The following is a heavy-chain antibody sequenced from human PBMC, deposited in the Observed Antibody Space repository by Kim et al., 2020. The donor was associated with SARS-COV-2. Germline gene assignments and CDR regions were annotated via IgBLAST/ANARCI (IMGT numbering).Heavy chain of an antibody. V-gene: IGHV4-34*01. D-gene: IGHD3-10*01. CDR3: ARGNYGSGSYYSYYYYGMDV. Sequence: SETLSLTCAFYGGSFSGYYWSWIRQPPGKGLEWIGEINHSGSTNYNPSLKSRVTISVDTSKNQFSLKLSSVTAADTAVYYCARGNYGSGSYYSYYYYGMDVWAQATTPAASS. J-gene: IGHJ6*02. CDR2: INHSGST. CDR1: GGSFSGYY.